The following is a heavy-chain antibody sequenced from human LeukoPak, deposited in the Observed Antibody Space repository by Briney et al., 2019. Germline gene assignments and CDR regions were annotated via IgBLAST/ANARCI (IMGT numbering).Heavy chain of an antibody. V-gene: IGHV4-39*01. CDR3: ARSYLGRAIYDSSGYYPPGY. CDR1: GGSSSSYY. Sequence: SETLSLTCAVYGGSSSSYYWGWIRQPPGKGLEWIGSIYYSGSTYYNPSLKSRVTISVDTSKNQFSLKLSSVTAADTAVYYCARSYLGRAIYDSSGYYPPGYWGQGTLVTVSS. D-gene: IGHD3-22*01. CDR2: IYYSGST. J-gene: IGHJ4*02.